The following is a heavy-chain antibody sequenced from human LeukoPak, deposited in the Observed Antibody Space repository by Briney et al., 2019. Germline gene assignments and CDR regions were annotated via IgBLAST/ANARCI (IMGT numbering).Heavy chain of an antibody. J-gene: IGHJ1*01. CDR3: TRRSGRRGGYFQH. V-gene: IGHV3-49*04. Sequence: GGSLRLSCTASGFTFGDYAMSWVRQAPGKGLEWVGFIRSKAYGGTTEYAASVKGRFTISRDDSKSIAYLQMNSLKTEDTAVYYCTRRSGRRGGYFQHWGQGTLVTVSS. CDR2: IRSKAYGGTT. D-gene: IGHD2-15*01. CDR1: GFTFGDYA.